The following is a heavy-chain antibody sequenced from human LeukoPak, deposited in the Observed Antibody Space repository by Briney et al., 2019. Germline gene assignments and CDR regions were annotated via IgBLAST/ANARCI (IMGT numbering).Heavy chain of an antibody. Sequence: GGSLRLSCAASGFTFSSYSMNWVRQAPGKGLEWVSSISSSSSYIYYADSVKGRFTISRDNAKNSLYLQMNSLRAEDTAVYYCARVSGRAAGIIASDYWGQGTLVTVPS. CDR3: ARVSGRAAGIIASDY. V-gene: IGHV3-21*01. CDR1: GFTFSSYS. J-gene: IGHJ4*02. CDR2: ISSSSSYI. D-gene: IGHD6-13*01.